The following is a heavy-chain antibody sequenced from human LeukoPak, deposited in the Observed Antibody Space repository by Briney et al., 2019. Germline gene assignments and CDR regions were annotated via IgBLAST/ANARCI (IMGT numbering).Heavy chain of an antibody. CDR3: ARDSGYNAFDI. CDR1: GFTFSSYW. CDR2: IKQDGSEK. V-gene: IGHV3-7*01. Sequence: PGGSLRLSCAASGFTFSSYWMSWVRQAPGKGLEWVANIKQDGSEKYYVDSVKGRFTISRDNAKNSLYLQMNSLRAEDTAVFYCARDSGYNAFDIWGQGTMVAVSS. D-gene: IGHD5-12*01. J-gene: IGHJ3*02.